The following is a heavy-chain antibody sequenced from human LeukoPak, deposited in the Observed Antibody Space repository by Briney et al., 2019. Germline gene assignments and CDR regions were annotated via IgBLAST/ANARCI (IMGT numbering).Heavy chain of an antibody. CDR2: IYYRGST. D-gene: IGHD3-10*01. V-gene: IGHV4-59*12. CDR3: ARAPRVAV. J-gene: IGHJ6*04. Sequence: SETLSLTCTVSGGSISSYYWSWIRQPPGKGLEWIGYIYYRGSTNYKPSLKSRVTISVDTSKNQFSLKLSSVTAADTAVYYCARAPRVAVWGKGTTVTVSS. CDR1: GGSISSYY.